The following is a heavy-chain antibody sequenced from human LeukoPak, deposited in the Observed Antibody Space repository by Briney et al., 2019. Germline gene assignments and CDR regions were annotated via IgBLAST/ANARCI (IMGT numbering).Heavy chain of an antibody. CDR1: GGSVTSYY. V-gene: IGHV4-59*08. Sequence: PSETLSLTCTVSGGSVTSYYCNWVRQPPGRGLEWIGYIYYSGGTNYNPSLESRVTISLDTAKNQFSLKLRSVTAEDTAVYYCATTGATSPSSVSWFNSEYWGQGTLVPVSS. D-gene: IGHD6-13*01. CDR2: IYYSGGT. CDR3: ATTGATSPSSVSWFNSEY. J-gene: IGHJ4*02.